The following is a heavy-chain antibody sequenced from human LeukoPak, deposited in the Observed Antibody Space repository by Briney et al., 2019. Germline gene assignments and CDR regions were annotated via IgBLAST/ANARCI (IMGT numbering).Heavy chain of an antibody. J-gene: IGHJ4*02. CDR2: IYYTGST. CDR3: AKRGLAAALFR. CDR1: GGSVSDYY. Sequence: SETLSLTCTVSGGSVSDYYWSWIRQSPGKGLEWIGYIYYTGSTSYNPSLRSRVTMSADTSKNQFSLKLSSVTAADTAVYYCAKRGLAAALFRWGQGTLVTVSS. D-gene: IGHD6-13*01. V-gene: IGHV4-59*02.